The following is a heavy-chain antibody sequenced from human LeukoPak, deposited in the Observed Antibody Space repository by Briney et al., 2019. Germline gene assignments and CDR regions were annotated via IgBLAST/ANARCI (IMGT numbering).Heavy chain of an antibody. CDR1: GYSISSGYY. J-gene: IGHJ4*02. Sequence: PSETLSLTCTVSGYSISSGYYWGWIRQPLGKGLEWIGSIYHSGSTYYNPSLKSRVTISVDTSKNQFSLKLSSVTAADTAVYYCARGSSGDRYFDYWGQGTLVTVSS. V-gene: IGHV4-38-2*02. D-gene: IGHD6-19*01. CDR3: ARGSSGDRYFDY. CDR2: IYHSGST.